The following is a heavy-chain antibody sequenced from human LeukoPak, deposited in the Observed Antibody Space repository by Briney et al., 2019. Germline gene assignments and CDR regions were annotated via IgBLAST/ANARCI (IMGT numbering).Heavy chain of an antibody. Sequence: GESLKISCKGSGYSFTTYWIGWVRRMPGKGLEWMGIIYPGDSDTRYSPSFQGQVTISADKSISTAYLQWSSLKASDTAMYYCARPGGSYRRAFDIWGQGTMVTVSS. CDR2: IYPGDSDT. CDR3: ARPGGSYRRAFDI. CDR1: GYSFTTYW. V-gene: IGHV5-51*01. D-gene: IGHD1-26*01. J-gene: IGHJ3*02.